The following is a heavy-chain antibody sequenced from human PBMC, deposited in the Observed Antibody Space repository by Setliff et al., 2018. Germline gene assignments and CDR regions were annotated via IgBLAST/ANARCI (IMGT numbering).Heavy chain of an antibody. CDR3: ARILGYCSGGSCYVPY. CDR1: GGSISSGNYY. V-gene: IGHV4-39*07. CDR2: IYYSGSA. J-gene: IGHJ4*02. D-gene: IGHD2-15*01. Sequence: SETLSLTCTVSGGSISSGNYYWGWIRQPPGKGLEWIGSIYYSGSAYYNPSLKSRVTISVDTSKNQFSLKLSSVTAADTAMYYCARILGYCSGGSCYVPYWGQGTLVTVSS.